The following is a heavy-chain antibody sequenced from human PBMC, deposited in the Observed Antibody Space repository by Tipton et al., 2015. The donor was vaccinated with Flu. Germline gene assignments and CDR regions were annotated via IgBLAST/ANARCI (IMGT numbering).Heavy chain of an antibody. CDR3: ARRYYDPTSYYYFFYS. CDR2: VHHTGST. D-gene: IGHD3-10*01. J-gene: IGHJ4*02. Sequence: TLSLTCTVSGGSLSSDVYYWSWVRQPPGKGLEWIGFVHHTGSTNYNPSLKSRVTIFVDTSNNQFSLRLNSVTAADTAVYFCARRYYDPTSYYYFFYSWGQGTLVTVSS. V-gene: IGHV4-61*08. CDR1: GGSLSSDVYY.